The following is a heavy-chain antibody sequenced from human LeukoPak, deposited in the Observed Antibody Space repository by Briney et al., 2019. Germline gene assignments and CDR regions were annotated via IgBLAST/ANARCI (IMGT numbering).Heavy chain of an antibody. CDR3: ARGNSCTSTSCYGNFHYYYMDV. D-gene: IGHD2-2*01. V-gene: IGHV4-34*01. CDR1: GGSFSNYY. CDR2: INHSGIT. J-gene: IGHJ6*03. Sequence: SETLSLTCAVYGGSFSNYYWRWIRQPPGMGLEWLGEINHSGITNYNPSLKSRVIISEDTSKNQFSLKVSSVTAADTAVYYCARGNSCTSTSCYGNFHYYYMDVWGKGTTVTVSS.